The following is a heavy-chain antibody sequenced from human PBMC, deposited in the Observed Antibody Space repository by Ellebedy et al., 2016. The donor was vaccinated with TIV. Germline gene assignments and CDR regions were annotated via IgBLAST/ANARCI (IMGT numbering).Heavy chain of an antibody. D-gene: IGHD2-8*01. J-gene: IGHJ2*01. CDR3: AKRGVDWYFDL. CDR1: GFTFSNFW. CDR2: IKEDGSEK. Sequence: PGGSLRLSCVASGFTFSNFWMSLVRQAPGKGLEWVDNIKEDGSEKKYVDSVRGRFTSSRDNAKKSLHLQMDSLRAEDTAVYYCAKRGVDWYFDLWGRGTLVTVSS. V-gene: IGHV3-7*01.